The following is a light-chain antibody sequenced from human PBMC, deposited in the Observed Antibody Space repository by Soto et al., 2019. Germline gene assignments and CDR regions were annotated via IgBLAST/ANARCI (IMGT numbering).Light chain of an antibody. Sequence: DIQMTQSPSSVSASVGDRVTISCRASQDISNWLAWYQQKPGEAPKFLIYAASNLQSGVPSKFSVSGSGTDFSLIISSLQPEYFAVYYCQQARRFPISFGHGTRLKTK. V-gene: IGKV1-12*01. J-gene: IGKJ5*01. CDR3: QQARRFPIS. CDR1: QDISNW. CDR2: AAS.